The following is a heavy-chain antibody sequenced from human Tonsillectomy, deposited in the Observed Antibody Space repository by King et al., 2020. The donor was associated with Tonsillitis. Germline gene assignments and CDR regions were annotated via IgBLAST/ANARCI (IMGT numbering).Heavy chain of an antibody. J-gene: IGHJ1*01. CDR2: IFYSGST. D-gene: IGHD1-26*01. Sequence: VQLQESGPGLVKPSETLSLTCTVSGGSISSYYWSWIRQPPGKGLEWIGYIFYSGSTNYNPSLKSRVTISVDTSKNQFSLKLSSVTAADTAVYYCARGLYSGSYYGEGQHWGQGTLVTVSS. CDR3: ARGLYSGSYYGEGQH. V-gene: IGHV4-59*01. CDR1: GGSISSYY.